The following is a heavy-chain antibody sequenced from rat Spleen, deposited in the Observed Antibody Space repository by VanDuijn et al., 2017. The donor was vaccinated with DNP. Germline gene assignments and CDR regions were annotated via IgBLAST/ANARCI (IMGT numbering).Heavy chain of an antibody. D-gene: IGHD1-11*01. Sequence: QVQLRESGPGLVQPSQTLSLTCTVSGFSLTSYGVCWVRQPPGKGLEWIASISNGGSTYYNSALKSRLRISRDNSKSQVFLKVNRRQTEDTATYFCTREGNSPFDYWGQGVMVTVSS. CDR1: GFSLTSYG. CDR2: ISNGGST. CDR3: TREGNSPFDY. J-gene: IGHJ2*01. V-gene: IGHV2S12*01.